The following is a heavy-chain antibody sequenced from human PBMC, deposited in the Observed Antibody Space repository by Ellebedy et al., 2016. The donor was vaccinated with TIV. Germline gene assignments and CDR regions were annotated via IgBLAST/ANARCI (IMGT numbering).Heavy chain of an antibody. CDR3: ARIRPRYDSSGYYEYFFDY. D-gene: IGHD3-22*01. J-gene: IGHJ4*02. Sequence: SGPTLVXPTQTLTLTCTFSGFSLSTSGMCVSWIRQPPGKALEWLALIDWDDDKYYSTSLKTRLTISKDTSKNQVVLTMTNMDPVDTATYYCARIRPRYDSSGYYEYFFDYWGQGTLVTVSS. CDR1: GFSLSTSGMC. CDR2: IDWDDDK. V-gene: IGHV2-70*01.